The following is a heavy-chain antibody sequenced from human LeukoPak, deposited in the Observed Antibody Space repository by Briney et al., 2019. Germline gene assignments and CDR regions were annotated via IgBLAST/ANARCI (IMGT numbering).Heavy chain of an antibody. Sequence: GGSLRLSCAASGFTFSNYGMLWVRQAPGKGLEWVAVIWYDGRDKQYVDSVKGRFTISGDSSKNTLYLQMDSLRVEDTALYYCARRNGYYFDYWGQGTLVTVYS. CDR1: GFTFSNYG. D-gene: IGHD3-3*01. CDR3: ARRNGYYFDY. J-gene: IGHJ4*02. CDR2: IWYDGRDK. V-gene: IGHV3-33*01.